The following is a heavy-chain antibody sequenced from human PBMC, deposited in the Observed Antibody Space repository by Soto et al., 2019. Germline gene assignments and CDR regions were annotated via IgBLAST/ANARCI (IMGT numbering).Heavy chain of an antibody. Sequence: EVQLVESGGALVQPGGSLRLSCAASGFTFSSYWMTWVRQAPGKGLEWVAIIKSDGSEIYYVDSVKGRFTISRDNAKNSLYLQMNSLGIEDTAIYYCARGIWQWHPASLYWGQGTLVTVSS. D-gene: IGHD6-19*01. CDR1: GFTFSSYW. CDR3: ARGIWQWHPASLY. J-gene: IGHJ4*02. V-gene: IGHV3-7*05. CDR2: IKSDGSEI.